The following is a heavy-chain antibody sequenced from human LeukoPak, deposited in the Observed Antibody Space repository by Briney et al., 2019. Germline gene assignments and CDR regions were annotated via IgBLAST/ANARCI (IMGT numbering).Heavy chain of an antibody. V-gene: IGHV1-8*01. J-gene: IGHJ4*02. Sequence: ASVKVSCKASGYTFTSYDINWMRQATGQGLEWMGWMNPNSGNTGYAQKFQGRVTMTRNTSISTAYMELSSLRSEGTAVYYCARCGSNGVCYTDFDYWGQGTLVTVSS. D-gene: IGHD2-8*01. CDR2: MNPNSGNT. CDR1: GYTFTSYD. CDR3: ARCGSNGVCYTDFDY.